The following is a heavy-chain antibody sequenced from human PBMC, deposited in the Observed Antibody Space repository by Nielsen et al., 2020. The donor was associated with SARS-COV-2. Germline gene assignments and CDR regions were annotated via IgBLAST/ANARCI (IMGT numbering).Heavy chain of an antibody. Sequence: ASVKVSCKTSGYTFTSYDVNWVRQASGQGFEWMGWMNPKSGNTDYAHKFQGRVTMTSNPSMNTAYMELSSLTSEDTAVYYCARGLGYYDWSTRDYWGQGTLVTVSA. CDR1: GYTFTSYD. J-gene: IGHJ4*02. CDR2: MNPKSGNT. D-gene: IGHD3-3*01. CDR3: ARGLGYYDWSTRDY. V-gene: IGHV1-8*01.